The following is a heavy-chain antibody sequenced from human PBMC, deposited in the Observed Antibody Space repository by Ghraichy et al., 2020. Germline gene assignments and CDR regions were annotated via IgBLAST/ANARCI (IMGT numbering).Heavy chain of an antibody. V-gene: IGHV3-11*06. Sequence: GSLRLSCAASGFTFSDYYMTWIRRAPGKGLEWVSYISSSSTSTNYPDSVKGRFTISRDNAKNSLYLRMNSLRAEDTAVYYCARAYCSDSSCSYYWYFDLWGRGTLVTVSS. CDR2: ISSSSTST. CDR1: GFTFSDYY. CDR3: ARAYCSDSSCSYYWYFDL. D-gene: IGHD2-15*01. J-gene: IGHJ2*01.